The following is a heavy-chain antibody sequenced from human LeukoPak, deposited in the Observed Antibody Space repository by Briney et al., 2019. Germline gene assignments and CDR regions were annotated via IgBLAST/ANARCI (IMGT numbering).Heavy chain of an antibody. J-gene: IGHJ6*04. CDR3: AKQVVAARYYYYGMDV. CDR1: GFTFSSYA. V-gene: IGHV3-23*01. CDR2: ISGSGGST. Sequence: GGSLRLSCAASGFTFSSYAMSWVRQAPGKRLEWVSAISGSGGSTYYADSVKGRFTISRDNSKNTLYLQMNSLRAEDTAVYYCAKQVVAARYYYYGMDVWGKGTTVTVSS. D-gene: IGHD2-15*01.